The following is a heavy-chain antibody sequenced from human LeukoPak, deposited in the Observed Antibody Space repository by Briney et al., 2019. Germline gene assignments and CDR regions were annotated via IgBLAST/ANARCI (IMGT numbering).Heavy chain of an antibody. CDR3: ARSGGYCSSTSCSFDY. Sequence: GESLKISCKGSGYSFTSYWIGWVRQMPGKGLEWMGIIYPGDSDTRYSPSFQGQVTISADKSISTAYLQWSSLKASDTAMYYCARSGGYCSSTSCSFDYWAREPWSPSPQ. J-gene: IGHJ4*02. CDR2: IYPGDSDT. CDR1: GYSFTSYW. D-gene: IGHD2-2*01. V-gene: IGHV5-51*01.